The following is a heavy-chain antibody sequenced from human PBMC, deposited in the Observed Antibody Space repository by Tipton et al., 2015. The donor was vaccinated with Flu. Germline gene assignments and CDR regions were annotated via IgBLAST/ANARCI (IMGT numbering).Heavy chain of an antibody. D-gene: IGHD2-2*01. J-gene: IGHJ5*02. Sequence: TLSLTCAVSGASISSGGFSWAWIRQAPGKGLEWIGFIYHNGKTVYNPSLQSRLTMSVDRSKNLFSLHLSSVTAADTAVYFCARDYCSSTSCPFPPWGQGIRVIVSS. CDR3: ARDYCSSTSCPFPP. CDR2: IYHNGKT. V-gene: IGHV4-30-2*01. CDR1: GASISSGGFS.